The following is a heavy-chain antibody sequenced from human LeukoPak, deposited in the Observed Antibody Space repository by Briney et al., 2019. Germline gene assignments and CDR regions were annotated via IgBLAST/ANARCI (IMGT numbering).Heavy chain of an antibody. V-gene: IGHV3-48*01. D-gene: IGHD3-22*01. J-gene: IGHJ3*02. CDR3: ARVPRGSSGYFSTLTRDDAFDI. CDR1: GFTFSSYS. Sequence: GGSLRLSCAASGFTFSSYSMNWVRQAPGKGLEWVSYISSSSSTIYYADSVKGRFTISRDNAKNSLYLQMNSLRAEDTAVYYCARVPRGSSGYFSTLTRDDAFDIWGQGTMVTVSS. CDR2: ISSSSSTI.